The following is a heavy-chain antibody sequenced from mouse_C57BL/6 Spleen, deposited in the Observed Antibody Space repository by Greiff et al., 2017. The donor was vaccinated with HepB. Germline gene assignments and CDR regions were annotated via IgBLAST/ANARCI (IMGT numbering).Heavy chain of an antibody. CDR1: GYTFTSYG. J-gene: IGHJ3*01. D-gene: IGHD4-1*02. CDR3: ARAGDSTGPFAY. CDR2: IYPRSGNT. Sequence: VQLQQSGAELARPGASVKLSCKASGYTFTSYGISWVKQRTGQGLEWIGEIYPRSGNTYYNEKFKGKATLTADKSSSTAYMELRSLTSEDSAVYFCARAGDSTGPFAYWGQGTLVTVSA. V-gene: IGHV1-81*01.